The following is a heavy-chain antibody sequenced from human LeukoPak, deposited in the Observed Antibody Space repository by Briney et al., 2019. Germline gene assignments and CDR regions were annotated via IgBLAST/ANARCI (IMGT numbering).Heavy chain of an antibody. D-gene: IGHD2-2*01. CDR3: ARDEEYQHCDY. CDR1: GFTFSSYE. V-gene: IGHV3-48*03. Sequence: GGSLRLSCAASGFTFSSYEMNWVRQAPGKGLEWVSYISSSGSTIYYADSVKGRFTISRDNAKNSLYLQMNSLRAEDTAVYYRARDEEYQHCDYWGQGTLVTVSS. J-gene: IGHJ4*02. CDR2: ISSSGSTI.